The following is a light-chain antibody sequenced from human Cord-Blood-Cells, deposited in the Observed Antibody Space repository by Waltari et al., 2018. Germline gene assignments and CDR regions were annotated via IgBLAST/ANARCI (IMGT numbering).Light chain of an antibody. CDR3: QHYGSSPTWT. Sequence: IVLTQSPGTLYLSPGERATLPCRASQSVSSSYLAWSQQQPGPAPRLLIYGASSRATGIPDRFSGSGSGTDFTLTISRLEPEDFAVYYCQHYGSSPTWTFGQGTKVEIK. V-gene: IGKV3-20*01. CDR1: QSVSSSY. J-gene: IGKJ1*01. CDR2: GAS.